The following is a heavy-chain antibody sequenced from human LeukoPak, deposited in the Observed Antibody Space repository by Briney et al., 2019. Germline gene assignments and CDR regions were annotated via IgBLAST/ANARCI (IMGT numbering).Heavy chain of an antibody. D-gene: IGHD4-11*01. CDR3: ARDSWSNYPPLNYFDY. V-gene: IGHV4-38-2*02. J-gene: IGHJ4*02. CDR2: FYHSGST. CDR1: GYSISSGYY. Sequence: ASETLSLTCTVSGYSISSGYYWGWIRQPPGKGLEWIGSFYHSGSTYYNPSLKSRVTISVDTSKNQFSLKLSSVTAADTAVYYCARDSWSNYPPLNYFDYWGQGTLVTVSS.